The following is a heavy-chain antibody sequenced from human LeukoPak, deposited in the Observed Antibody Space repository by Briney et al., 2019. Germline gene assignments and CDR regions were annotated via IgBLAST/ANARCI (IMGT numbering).Heavy chain of an antibody. CDR1: GFTFSSYS. V-gene: IGHV4-39*01. CDR3: ASDEGSSSSWNFNWFDP. Sequence: GSLRLSCAASGFTFSSYSMSWIRQPPGKGLEWIGSIYYSGSTYYNPSLKSRVTISVDTSKNQFSLKLSSVTAADTAVYYCASDEGSSSSWNFNWFDPWGQGTLVTVSS. J-gene: IGHJ5*02. CDR2: IYYSGST. D-gene: IGHD6-6*01.